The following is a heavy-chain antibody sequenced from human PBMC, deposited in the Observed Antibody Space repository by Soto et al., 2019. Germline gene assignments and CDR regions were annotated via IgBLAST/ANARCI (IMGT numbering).Heavy chain of an antibody. Sequence: QVQLVESGGGVVQPGRSLRLSCAASGFTFSSYGMHWVRQAPGKGLEWVAVISYDGSNKYYADSVKGRFTISRDNSKNTLYLQMNSLRAEDTAVYYCAKGLGSYFNYYYGMDVWGQGTTASVSS. CDR2: ISYDGSNK. D-gene: IGHD1-26*01. CDR3: AKGLGSYFNYYYGMDV. CDR1: GFTFSSYG. J-gene: IGHJ6*02. V-gene: IGHV3-30*18.